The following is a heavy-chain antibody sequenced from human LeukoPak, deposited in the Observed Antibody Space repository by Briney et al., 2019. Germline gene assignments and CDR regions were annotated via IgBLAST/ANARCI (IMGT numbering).Heavy chain of an antibody. CDR2: IYYSGST. CDR1: GGSISSSSYY. D-gene: IGHD6-19*01. V-gene: IGHV4-39*07. CDR3: ARGYSSGWSPFGYFQH. Sequence: PSETLSLTCTVSGGSISSSSYYWGWIRQPPGKGLEWIGSIYYSGSTYYNPSLKSRVTISVDTSKNQFSLKLSSVTAADTAVYYCARGYSSGWSPFGYFQHWGRAPWSPSPQ. J-gene: IGHJ1*01.